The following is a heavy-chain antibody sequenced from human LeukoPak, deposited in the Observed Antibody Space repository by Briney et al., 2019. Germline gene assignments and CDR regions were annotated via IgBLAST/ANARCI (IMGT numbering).Heavy chain of an antibody. Sequence: GGSLRLSCAASGFTFSNAWMSWVRQAPGKGLEWVGRIKSKTDGGTTDYAAPVKGRFTISRDDSKNTLYLQMNSLKTEDTAVYYCTTDIGLLEWLSDEPADYWGQGTLVTVSS. V-gene: IGHV3-15*01. CDR2: IKSKTDGGTT. CDR1: GFTFSNAW. CDR3: TTDIGLLEWLSDEPADY. D-gene: IGHD3-3*01. J-gene: IGHJ4*02.